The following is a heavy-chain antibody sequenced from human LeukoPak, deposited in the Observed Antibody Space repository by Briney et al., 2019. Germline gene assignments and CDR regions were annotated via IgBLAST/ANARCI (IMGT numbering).Heavy chain of an antibody. Sequence: SETLSLTCTVSGGSISSGSYYWGWIRQPPGKGLEWIGSFYYSGSTYYNPSLKSRVTISVDTSKNQFSLKLSSVTAADTAVYYCARATEWELLDWFDPWGQGTLVTVSS. CDR1: GGSISSGSYY. D-gene: IGHD1-26*01. V-gene: IGHV4-39*07. CDR3: ARATEWELLDWFDP. CDR2: FYYSGST. J-gene: IGHJ5*02.